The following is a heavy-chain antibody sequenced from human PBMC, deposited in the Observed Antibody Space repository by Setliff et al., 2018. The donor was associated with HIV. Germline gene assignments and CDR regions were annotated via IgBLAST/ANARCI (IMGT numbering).Heavy chain of an antibody. CDR3: ARVSRGGSSPGWFDP. Sequence: GSLRLSCAASGFTFSNYAMSWVRQAPGKGLEWIGSIYYSGGTYYNPSLKSRVTISVDTSKNQFSLKLSSVTAADTAVYYCARVSRGGSSPGWFDPWGQGTLVTVSS. CDR2: IYYSGGT. D-gene: IGHD6-6*01. J-gene: IGHJ5*02. CDR1: GFTFSNYA. V-gene: IGHV4-39*07.